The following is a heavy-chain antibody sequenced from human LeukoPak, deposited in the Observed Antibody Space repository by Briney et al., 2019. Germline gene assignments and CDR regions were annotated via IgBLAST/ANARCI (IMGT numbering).Heavy chain of an antibody. CDR2: INHSGST. CDR1: GGSFSGYY. D-gene: IGHD6-13*01. J-gene: IGHJ5*02. CDR3: ARGRYSWYRNLPWFDP. Sequence: SETLSLTCAVYGGSFSGYYWSWIRQPPGKGLEWIGEINHSGSTNYNPSLKSRVTISVDTSKNQFSLKLSSVTAADTAVYYCARGRYSWYRNLPWFDPWGQGTLVTVSS. V-gene: IGHV4-34*01.